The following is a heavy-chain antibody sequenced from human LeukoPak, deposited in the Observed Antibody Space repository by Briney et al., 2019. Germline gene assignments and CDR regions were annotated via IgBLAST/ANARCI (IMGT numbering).Heavy chain of an antibody. V-gene: IGHV3-48*03. CDR1: GFTFSSYE. CDR2: ISSSGSTI. CDR3: ARDLYI. J-gene: IGHJ4*02. Sequence: GGSLRLSCAASGFTFSSYEMNWVRQAPGKGLEWVSYISSSGSTIYYAASVKGRFTISRDNARNTLYLQMSFLRVEDTAFYYCARDLYIGGQGTLVTVSS.